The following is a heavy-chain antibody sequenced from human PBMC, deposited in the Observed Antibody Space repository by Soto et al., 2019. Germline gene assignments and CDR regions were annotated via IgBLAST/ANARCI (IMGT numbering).Heavy chain of an antibody. Sequence: ASVKVSCKASGYTFTSYYMHWVRQAPGQGLEWMGIINPSGGSTSYAQKFQGRVTMTRDTSTSTVYMELSSLRSEDTAVYYCARDLGYCGSGSYFPPMYNWFDPWGQGTLVTSPQ. CDR3: ARDLGYCGSGSYFPPMYNWFDP. D-gene: IGHD3-10*01. CDR1: GYTFTSYY. V-gene: IGHV1-46*03. J-gene: IGHJ5*02. CDR2: INPSGGST.